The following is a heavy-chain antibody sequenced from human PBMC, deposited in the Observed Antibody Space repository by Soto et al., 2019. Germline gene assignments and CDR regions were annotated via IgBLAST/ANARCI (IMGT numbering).Heavy chain of an antibody. Sequence: QITLKESGPSLVKPTQTLTLTCTFSGFSLSTSGVGVGWIRQPPGKALEWLALIYWDDDKRYSPSLKSRLTITKDTSKNQVALTMTNMDPVDTATYYCAHRLWFGESLAYWGQGTLVTVSS. CDR2: IYWDDDK. J-gene: IGHJ4*02. CDR3: AHRLWFGESLAY. D-gene: IGHD3-10*01. CDR1: GFSLSTSGVG. V-gene: IGHV2-5*02.